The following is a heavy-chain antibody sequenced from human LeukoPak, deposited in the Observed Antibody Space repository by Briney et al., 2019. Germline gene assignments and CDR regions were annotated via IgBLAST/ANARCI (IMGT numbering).Heavy chain of an antibody. CDR2: IYYSGST. V-gene: IGHV4-39*01. J-gene: IGHJ4*02. CDR1: GVSISSSSYY. D-gene: IGHD4-23*01. Sequence: SETLSLTCTVSGVSISSSSYYWGWIRQPPGKGLEWIGNIYYSGSTYYNPSLKSRVTISVDTSKNQFSLKLSSVTAADTAVYYCASTVGGDMFDYWGQGTLVTVSS. CDR3: ASTVGGDMFDY.